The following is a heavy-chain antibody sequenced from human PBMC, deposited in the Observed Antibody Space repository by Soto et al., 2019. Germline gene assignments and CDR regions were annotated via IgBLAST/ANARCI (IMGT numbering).Heavy chain of an antibody. Sequence: SETLSLTCTVSSGSISTYYWSWIRQPPGKGLEWIGYIYYSGSTNYNPSLKSRVTISVDTSKNQFSLKLSSVTAADTAVYYCAGSYYDFWSGYYPRGLLDVWGKGTTVTVSS. J-gene: IGHJ6*04. D-gene: IGHD3-3*01. CDR2: IYYSGST. CDR1: SGSISTYY. CDR3: AGSYYDFWSGYYPRGLLDV. V-gene: IGHV4-59*08.